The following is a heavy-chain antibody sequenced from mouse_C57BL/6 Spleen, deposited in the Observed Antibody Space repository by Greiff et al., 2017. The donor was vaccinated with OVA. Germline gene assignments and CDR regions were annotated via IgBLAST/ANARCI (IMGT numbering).Heavy chain of an antibody. Sequence: QVQLQQSGAELAKPGASVKLSCKASGYTFTSYWMHWVKQRPGQGLEWIGYINPSSGYTKYNQKFKDKATLTADKSSSTAYMQLSSLTCEDSAVYYCASVSSSYYFDYWGQGTTLTVSS. CDR2: INPSSGYT. V-gene: IGHV1-7*01. CDR1: GYTFTSYW. D-gene: IGHD1-1*01. CDR3: ASVSSSYYFDY. J-gene: IGHJ2*01.